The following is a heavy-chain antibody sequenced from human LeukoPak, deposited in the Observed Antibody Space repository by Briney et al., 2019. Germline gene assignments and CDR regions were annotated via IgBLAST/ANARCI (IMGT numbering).Heavy chain of an antibody. Sequence: GGSLRLSCAASGFTFSRSAMHCVREAPGRGGGRGAIILYDGGNKYYADSVRGRFTISRDNARNTLYLQMNSLRVEDTAVYYCAREDASGNYQSYYRYMDVWGKGTPVTISS. J-gene: IGHJ6*03. CDR3: AREDASGNYQSYYRYMDV. CDR2: ILYDGGNK. V-gene: IGHV3-30*12. CDR1: GFTFSRSA. D-gene: IGHD3-10*01.